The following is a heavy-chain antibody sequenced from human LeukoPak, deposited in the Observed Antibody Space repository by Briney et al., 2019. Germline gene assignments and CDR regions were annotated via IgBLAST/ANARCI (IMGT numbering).Heavy chain of an antibody. J-gene: IGHJ4*02. D-gene: IGHD3-16*01. Sequence: SETLSLTCTVSGGSISSHYWSWIRQPPGKGLEWIGYIYYSGSTNYNPSLKSRVTISVDTSKNQFSLKLSSVTAADTAVYYCARGGTPGRDYFDYWGQGTLVTVSS. CDR3: ARGGTPGRDYFDY. V-gene: IGHV4-59*11. CDR1: GGSISSHY. CDR2: IYYSGST.